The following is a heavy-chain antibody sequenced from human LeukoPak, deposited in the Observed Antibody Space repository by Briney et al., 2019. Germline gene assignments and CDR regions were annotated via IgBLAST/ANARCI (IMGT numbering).Heavy chain of an antibody. Sequence: GESLRLSCTASGFSISGHWQTWVRQTPGKGLEWVAHINADGSEKSYVGSVKGRVTISKDSVENSVTLQMNSVRVEDTAVYYCGRGHYGLDVWGQGATVTVSS. CDR3: GRGHYGLDV. CDR1: GFSISGHW. V-gene: IGHV3-7*01. J-gene: IGHJ6*02. CDR2: INADGSEK.